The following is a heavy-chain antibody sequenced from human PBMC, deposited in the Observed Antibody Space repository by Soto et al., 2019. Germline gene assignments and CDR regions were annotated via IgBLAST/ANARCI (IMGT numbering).Heavy chain of an antibody. CDR2: ISAYNGNT. CDR1: GYTFNSYG. CDR3: ARDQGDFLSGFIHFDY. Sequence: ASVEVSCKASGYTFNSYGISWVRQARGKGLEWMGWISAYNGNTNYAQKLQGRVTMTTDTSTSTAYMELRSLRSDDTAVYYCARDQGDFLSGFIHFDYWGQGTLVTVSS. J-gene: IGHJ4*02. V-gene: IGHV1-18*01. D-gene: IGHD3-3*01.